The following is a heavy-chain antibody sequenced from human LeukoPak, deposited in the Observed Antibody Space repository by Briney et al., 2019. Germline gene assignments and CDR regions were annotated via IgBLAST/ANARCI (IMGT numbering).Heavy chain of an antibody. CDR1: GGTFSSYA. CDR2: IIPIFGTA. J-gene: IGHJ4*02. CDR3: ARVHMVRGEGGDY. V-gene: IGHV1-69*01. Sequence: SVKVSCKASGGTFSSYAISWVRQAPGQGLEWMGGIIPIFGTANYAQKFQGRVTITADESTSTAYMELSSLRSDDTAVYYCARVHMVRGEGGDYWGQGTLVTVSS. D-gene: IGHD3-10*01.